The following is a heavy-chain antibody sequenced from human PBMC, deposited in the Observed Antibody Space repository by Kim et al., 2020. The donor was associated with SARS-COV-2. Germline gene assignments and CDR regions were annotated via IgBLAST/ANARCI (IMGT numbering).Heavy chain of an antibody. J-gene: IGHJ6*02. Sequence: YTPSFQGQVTISADKSISTAYLQWSSLKASDTAMYYCARQWYGNYYGMDVWGQGTTVTVSS. CDR3: ARQWYGNYYGMDV. D-gene: IGHD2-15*01. V-gene: IGHV5-51*01.